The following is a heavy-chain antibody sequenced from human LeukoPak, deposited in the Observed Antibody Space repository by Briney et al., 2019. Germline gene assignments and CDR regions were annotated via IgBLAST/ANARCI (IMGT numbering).Heavy chain of an antibody. V-gene: IGHV3-23*01. CDR2: ITGSGGST. CDR1: GIIFSNHA. Sequence: PGGSLRLSCAASGIIFSNHAMSWVRQAPGKGLEWVSGITGSGGSTYYADSVKGRFTISRDNSKKTLNLQMNSLRAEDTAVYYCVVGGSPGYWGQGTLVTVSS. J-gene: IGHJ4*02. CDR3: VVGGSPGY. D-gene: IGHD2-15*01.